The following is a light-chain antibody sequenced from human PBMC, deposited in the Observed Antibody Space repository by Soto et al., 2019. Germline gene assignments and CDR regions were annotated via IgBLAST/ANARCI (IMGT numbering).Light chain of an antibody. CDR2: EVI. V-gene: IGLV2-14*01. CDR3: NSYTSSGTLVL. J-gene: IGLJ2*01. CDR1: SSDVGGYNY. Sequence: QSALTQPASVSGSPGQSITISCTGTSSDVGGYNYVSWYQHHPGKAPKLMIYEVIKRPSGVSNRFSGSKSGNTASLTISGLQAEDEADYYCNSYTSSGTLVLFGGGTKVTVL.